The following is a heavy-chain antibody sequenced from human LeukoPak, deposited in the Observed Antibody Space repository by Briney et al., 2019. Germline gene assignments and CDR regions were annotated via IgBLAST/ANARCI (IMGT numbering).Heavy chain of an antibody. CDR1: GGSISSYF. J-gene: IGHJ5*02. Sequence: SETLSLTCTVSGGSISSYFWSWIRQPPGKGLEWIGYISYSGSTNYNPSLKSRVTISVDTSKNQFSLKLSSVAAADTAVYYCARGGTYALAWGQGTLVTVSS. V-gene: IGHV4-59*01. D-gene: IGHD3-16*01. CDR2: ISYSGST. CDR3: ARGGTYALA.